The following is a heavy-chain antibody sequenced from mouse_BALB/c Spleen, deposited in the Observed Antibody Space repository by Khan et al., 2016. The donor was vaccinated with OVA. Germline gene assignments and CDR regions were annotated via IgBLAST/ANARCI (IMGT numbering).Heavy chain of an antibody. CDR3: SRAGYYETYFDY. V-gene: IGHV5-6-3*01. CDR2: INSNGGST. J-gene: IGHJ2*01. CDR1: GFTFSNYG. D-gene: IGHD2-3*01. Sequence: EVELVESGGGLVQPGGSLKLSCAAAGFTFSNYGMSWVRQTPDKRLELVATINSNGGSTYYPDSVKGRFTISRDNGQNTLFLQMSSLRSEDTGIXYCSRAGYYETYFDYWGQGTTLTVSS.